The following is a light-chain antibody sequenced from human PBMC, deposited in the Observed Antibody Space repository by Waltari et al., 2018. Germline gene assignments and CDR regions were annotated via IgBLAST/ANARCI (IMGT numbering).Light chain of an antibody. Sequence: DIVMTQSPDSLAVSLGERATINCKSSQSVLYNSNDKNYLAWYQKKPGQPPRLLIYWASTRESGVPRRFSGSGSGTDFTLTISSLQAEDVAVYYCQQYYRIPRTFGQGTTVDIK. CDR1: QSVLYNSNDKNY. CDR2: WAS. V-gene: IGKV4-1*01. J-gene: IGKJ1*01. CDR3: QQYYRIPRT.